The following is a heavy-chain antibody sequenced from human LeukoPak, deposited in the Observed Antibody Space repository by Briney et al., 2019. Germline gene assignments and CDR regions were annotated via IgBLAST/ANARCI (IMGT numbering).Heavy chain of an antibody. J-gene: IGHJ3*02. CDR1: GFTFSSYS. V-gene: IGHV3-48*01. Sequence: GGSLRLSCAASGFTFSSYSMNWVRQAPGKGLEWVSYISSSSSTIYYADSVKGRFTISRDNAKNSLYLQMNSLRAEDTAVYYCARDLEWELPHAFDIWGQGTMVTVSS. CDR2: ISSSSSTI. D-gene: IGHD1-26*01. CDR3: ARDLEWELPHAFDI.